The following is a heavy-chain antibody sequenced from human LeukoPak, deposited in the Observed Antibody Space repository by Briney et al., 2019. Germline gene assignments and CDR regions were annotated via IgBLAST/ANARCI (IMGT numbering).Heavy chain of an antibody. D-gene: IGHD2-15*01. CDR3: AREDIVAFDC. CDR1: GGSISSYY. V-gene: IGHV4-59*12. CDR2: IYYSGST. Sequence: PSETLSLTCTVSGGSISSYYWSWIRQPPGKGLEWIGYIYYSGSTNYNPSLKSRVTISVDTSKRQFSLKLSSVTAADTAVYYCAREDIVAFDCWGQGTLVTVSS. J-gene: IGHJ4*02.